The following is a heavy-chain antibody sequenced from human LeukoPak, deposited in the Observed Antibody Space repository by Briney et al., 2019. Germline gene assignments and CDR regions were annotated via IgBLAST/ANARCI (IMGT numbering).Heavy chain of an antibody. J-gene: IGHJ3*01. CDR1: GLSLDDYA. CDR3: IKDMGFDLLKDAFDL. V-gene: IGHV3-9*01. CDR2: ISWDGRNM. D-gene: IGHD1-26*01. Sequence: PGGSLRLSCAASGLSLDDYAMHWVRQAPGQGLEWVSSISWDGRNMAYAASVKGRFTISRDNAQNSLYLQMYSLKIDDTAFYYCIKDMGFDLLKDAFDLWGQGMLVTVSS.